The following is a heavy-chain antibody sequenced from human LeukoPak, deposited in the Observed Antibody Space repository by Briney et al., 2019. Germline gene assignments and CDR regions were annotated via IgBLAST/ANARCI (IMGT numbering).Heavy chain of an antibody. D-gene: IGHD1-1*01. CDR1: GFTFSSYS. J-gene: IGHJ4*02. CDR3: AKATGNLGN. CDR2: ISTSSSYI. Sequence: GGSLRLSCTASGFTFSSYSMNWVRQAPGKGLEWVSSISTSSSYIYYADSVKGRFTISRDNSKNTLYVQMNSLTAEDTAIYYCAKATGNLGNWGQGTLVTVSS. V-gene: IGHV3-21*04.